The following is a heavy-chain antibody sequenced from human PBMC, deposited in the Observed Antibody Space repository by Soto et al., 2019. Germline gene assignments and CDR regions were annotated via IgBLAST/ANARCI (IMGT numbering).Heavy chain of an antibody. CDR1: GGTFSSYA. D-gene: IGHD6-13*01. J-gene: IGHJ6*02. V-gene: IGHV1-69*12. Sequence: QVQLVQSGAEVKKPGSSVKVSCKASGGTFSSYAISWVRQAPGQGLEWMGGIIPIFGTANYAQKFQGRVTITADXXTXTXXMELSSLRSEDTAVYYCAREDSSSWYGDYYYGMDVWGQGTTVTVSS. CDR2: IIPIFGTA. CDR3: AREDSSSWYGDYYYGMDV.